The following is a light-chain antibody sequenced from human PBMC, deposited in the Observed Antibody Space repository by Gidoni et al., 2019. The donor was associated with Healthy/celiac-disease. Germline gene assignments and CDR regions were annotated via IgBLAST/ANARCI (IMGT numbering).Light chain of an antibody. Sequence: DFQLTQSPSSLSASVGDRVTITCRGSQGISNYFAWYQQKPGKVPMLLIYAASTLQSGVPSRFSGSGSGTDFTLTISSRQPEDVATYYCQKYNSAPPFTFGPGTKVDIK. CDR2: AAS. V-gene: IGKV1-27*01. CDR3: QKYNSAPPFT. CDR1: QGISNY. J-gene: IGKJ3*01.